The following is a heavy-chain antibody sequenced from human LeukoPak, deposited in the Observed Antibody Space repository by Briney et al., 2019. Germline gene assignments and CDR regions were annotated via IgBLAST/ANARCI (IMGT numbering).Heavy chain of an antibody. CDR1: GYTFTSYA. V-gene: IGHV7-4-1*02. Sequence: GASVKVSCKASGYTFTSYAMNWVRQAPGQGLEWMGWINTNTGNPTYAQGFTGRFVFSLDTSVSTAYLQISSLKAEDTAVYYCARDRAREQWLKRRNWFDPWGQGTLVTVSS. CDR3: ARDRAREQWLKRRNWFDP. D-gene: IGHD6-19*01. J-gene: IGHJ5*02. CDR2: INTNTGNP.